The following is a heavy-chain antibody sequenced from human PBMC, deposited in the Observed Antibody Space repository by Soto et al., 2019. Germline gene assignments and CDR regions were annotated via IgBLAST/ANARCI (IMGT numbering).Heavy chain of an antibody. CDR3: TTGLSNGYYNFDY. CDR2: IKGEADGGTT. Sequence: GSLRLSCAASGFTFSNAWMSWVRQAPGKGLEWVGRIKGEADGGTTDYAAPVKGRITISRDHSKDTLYLHMNSLKTEDTAVYYCTTGLSNGYYNFDYWGQGT. CDR1: GFTFSNAW. J-gene: IGHJ4*02. D-gene: IGHD3-22*01. V-gene: IGHV3-15*01.